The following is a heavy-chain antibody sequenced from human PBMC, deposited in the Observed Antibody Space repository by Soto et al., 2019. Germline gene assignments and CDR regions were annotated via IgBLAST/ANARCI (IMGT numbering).Heavy chain of an antibody. J-gene: IGHJ3*02. Sequence: EVYLAQSGAEVKKPGESLKISCKGSGYNFNRYWIGWVSQMPGKGLEWMGDIYPGDSDTRYSPSLQGQVTISADKSSSAAYLQWSSLQASDTATYYCARSLVNGTYEAFDIWGQGTMVTVSS. CDR1: GYNFNRYW. CDR2: IYPGDSDT. V-gene: IGHV5-51*03. D-gene: IGHD6-13*01. CDR3: ARSLVNGTYEAFDI.